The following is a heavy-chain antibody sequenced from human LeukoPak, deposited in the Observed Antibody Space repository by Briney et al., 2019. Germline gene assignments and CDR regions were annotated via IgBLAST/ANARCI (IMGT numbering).Heavy chain of an antibody. D-gene: IGHD2-15*01. J-gene: IGHJ6*02. CDR1: GYTFTGYY. Sequence: ASVKVSCKASGYTFTGYYMHWVRQAPGQGLEWMGWINPNSGGTNYAQKFQGRVTMTRDTSISTAYMELSRLRSDDTAVYYCARVVMATPVPAAGAAATYYYYGMDVWGQGTTVTVSS. CDR3: ARVVMATPVPAAGAAATYYYYGMDV. CDR2: INPNSGGT. V-gene: IGHV1-2*02.